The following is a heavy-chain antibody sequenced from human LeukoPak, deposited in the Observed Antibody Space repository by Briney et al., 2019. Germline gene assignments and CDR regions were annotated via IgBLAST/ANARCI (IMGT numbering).Heavy chain of an antibody. CDR3: ATGVVVIPAAMNF. J-gene: IGHJ4*02. Sequence: EASVKVSCKASGYRFTGYHIHWVRQAPGQGLEWMGWINSNSIGSTKYARKFQGRVTMTRDATISTAYMELNRLTSDDTAVYYCATGVVVIPAAMNFWGQGTLVAVSS. CDR1: GYRFTGYH. CDR2: INSNSIGST. V-gene: IGHV1-2*02. D-gene: IGHD2-2*01.